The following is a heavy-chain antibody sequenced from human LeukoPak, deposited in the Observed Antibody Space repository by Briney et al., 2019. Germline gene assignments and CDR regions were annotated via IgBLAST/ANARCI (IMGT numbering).Heavy chain of an antibody. J-gene: IGHJ6*02. Sequence: GGSLRLSCAASGFTFSSYGMHWVRQAPGKGLEWVAVIWYDGSNKYYADSVKGRFTISRDNSKNTLYLQMNSLRAEDTAVYYCARAPPSAAGSYYYGMDVWGQGTTVTVS. V-gene: IGHV3-33*01. D-gene: IGHD6-13*01. CDR3: ARAPPSAAGSYYYGMDV. CDR2: IWYDGSNK. CDR1: GFTFSSYG.